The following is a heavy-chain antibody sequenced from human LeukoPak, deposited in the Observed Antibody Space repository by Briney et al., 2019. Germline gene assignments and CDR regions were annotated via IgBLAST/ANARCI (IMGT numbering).Heavy chain of an antibody. CDR2: IYYSGST. J-gene: IGHJ4*02. CDR3: ARGTMITHY. Sequence: SETLSLTCAVYGGSFSGYYWSWIRQPPGKGLEWIGYIYYSGSTYYNPSLKSRVTISVDTSKNQFSLKLSSVTAADTAVYYCARGTMITHYWGQGTLVTVSS. V-gene: IGHV4-34*01. CDR1: GGSFSGYY. D-gene: IGHD3-22*01.